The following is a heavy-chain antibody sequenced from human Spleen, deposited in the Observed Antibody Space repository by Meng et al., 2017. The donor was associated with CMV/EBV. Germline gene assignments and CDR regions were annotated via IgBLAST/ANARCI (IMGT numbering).Heavy chain of an antibody. Sequence: SGPTLVKPTQPLTLTCTFSGFSLSTSAVGVGWIRQPPGKALEWLALIYWNDDKRYSPSLKNRLTITKDTSKNQVVLTMTNIDPVATATYYFARAPAGELIFHWFDPWGQGTLVTVSS. D-gene: IGHD3-10*01. CDR3: ARAPAGELIFHWFDP. CDR1: GFSLSTSAVG. V-gene: IGHV2-5*01. J-gene: IGHJ5*02. CDR2: IYWNDDK.